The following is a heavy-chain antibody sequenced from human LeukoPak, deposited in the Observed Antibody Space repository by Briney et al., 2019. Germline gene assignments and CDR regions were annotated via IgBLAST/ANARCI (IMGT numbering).Heavy chain of an antibody. J-gene: IGHJ4*02. Sequence: SETLSLTCTVSGGSISSYYWSWIRQPPGKGLEWIGYIYYSGSTNYNPSLKSRVTISVDTSKNQFSLKLSSVTAADTAVYHCARGDPFGEGFDYWGQGTLVTVSS. V-gene: IGHV4-59*01. CDR3: ARGDPFGEGFDY. CDR1: GGSISSYY. CDR2: IYYSGST. D-gene: IGHD4-17*01.